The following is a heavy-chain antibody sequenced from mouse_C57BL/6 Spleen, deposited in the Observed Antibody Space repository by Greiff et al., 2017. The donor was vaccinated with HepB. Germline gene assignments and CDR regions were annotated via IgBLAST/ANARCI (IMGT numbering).Heavy chain of an antibody. J-gene: IGHJ4*01. D-gene: IGHD1-1*01. V-gene: IGHV1-39*01. CDR3: ARAITTVVARNYAMDY. CDR2: INPNYGTT. CDR1: GYSFTDYN. Sequence: VHVKQSGPELVKPGASVKISCKASGYSFTDYNMNWVKQSNGKSLEWIGVINPNYGTTSYNQKFKGKATLTVDQSSSTAYMQLNSLTSEDSAVYYCARAITTVVARNYAMDYWGQGTSVTVSS.